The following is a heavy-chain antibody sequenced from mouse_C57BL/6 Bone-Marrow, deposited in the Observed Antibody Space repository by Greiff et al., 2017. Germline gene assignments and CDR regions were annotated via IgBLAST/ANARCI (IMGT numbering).Heavy chain of an antibody. CDR2: IDPENGDT. D-gene: IGHD2-3*01. CDR3: TPDGYPFAY. V-gene: IGHV14-4*01. Sequence: EVQLQQSGAELVRPGASVKLSCTASGFNIKDDYMHWVKQRPEQGLEWIGWIDPENGDTEYASKFQGKATITADTSSNPAYLQLSSLTSEDTAVYYCTPDGYPFAYWGQGTLVTVSA. J-gene: IGHJ3*01. CDR1: GFNIKDDY.